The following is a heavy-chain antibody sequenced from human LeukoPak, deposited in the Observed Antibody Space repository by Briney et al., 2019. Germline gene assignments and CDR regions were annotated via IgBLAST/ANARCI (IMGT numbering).Heavy chain of an antibody. CDR2: TSGSSSAI. CDR3: ARSFSYGPIDF. Sequence: GGSLRLSCAASGFTFSTYSMHWVRQAPGRGLEWVSYTSGSSSAINYADFVRGRFTISRDNAKNSVYLQMNSLRAEDTAVYYCARSFSYGPIDFWGQGTLVTVSS. J-gene: IGHJ4*02. CDR1: GFTFSTYS. D-gene: IGHD5-18*01. V-gene: IGHV3-48*04.